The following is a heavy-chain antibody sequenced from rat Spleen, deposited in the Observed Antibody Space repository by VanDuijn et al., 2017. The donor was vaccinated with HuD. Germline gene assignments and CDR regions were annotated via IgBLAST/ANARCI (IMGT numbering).Heavy chain of an antibody. V-gene: IGHV5-25*01. CDR1: GFTFSNYD. J-gene: IGHJ4*01. D-gene: IGHD1-12*02. Sequence: EVQLVESGGGLVQPGRSLKLSCAASGFTFSNYDMAWVRQAPTKGLEWVASISTSGGSTYYRDSVKGRFTVSRDNAKSTLYLQMDSLRSEDTASYYCARLGVVITSGVMDAWGQGASVTVSS. CDR2: ISTSGGST. CDR3: ARLGVVITSGVMDA.